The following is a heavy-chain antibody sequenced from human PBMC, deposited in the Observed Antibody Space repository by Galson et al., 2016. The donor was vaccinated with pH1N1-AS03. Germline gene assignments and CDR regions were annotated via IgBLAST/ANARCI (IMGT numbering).Heavy chain of an antibody. D-gene: IGHD3-3*01. CDR2: IKQDGSEK. V-gene: IGHV3-7*03. CDR1: GFIFSGYW. J-gene: IGHJ3*02. CDR3: ARGKDFWSGYPDDPFDI. Sequence: SLRLSCAASGFIFSGYWMSWVRQAPGKGLEWVANIKQDGSEKYYVDSVKGRFTIARDNAKNPVYLQMNSLRGEDTAVYYCARGKDFWSGYPDDPFDIWGQGTRVTVSS.